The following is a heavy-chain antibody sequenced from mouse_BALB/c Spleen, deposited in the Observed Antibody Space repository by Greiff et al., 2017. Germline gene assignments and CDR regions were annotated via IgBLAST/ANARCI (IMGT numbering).Heavy chain of an antibody. Sequence: EVKLVESGGGLVQPGGSRKLSCAASGFTFSSFGMHWVRQAPEKGLEWVAYISSGSSTIYYADTVKGRFTISRDNPKNTLFLQMTSLRSEDTAMYYCARSDYYGSSYGDYWGQGTSVTVSS. V-gene: IGHV5-17*02. D-gene: IGHD1-1*01. CDR3: ARSDYYGSSYGDY. J-gene: IGHJ4*01. CDR2: ISSGSSTI. CDR1: GFTFSSFG.